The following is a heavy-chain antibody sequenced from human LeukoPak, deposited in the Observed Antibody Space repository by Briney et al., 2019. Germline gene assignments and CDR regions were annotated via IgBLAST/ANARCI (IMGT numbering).Heavy chain of an antibody. J-gene: IGHJ6*03. Sequence: GASLKVSCKASGYTFTSYGISWVRQAPGQGLEWMGWISAYNGNTNYAQKLQGRVTMTTDTSTSTAYMELRSLRSDDTAVYYCARFYSSGYYSDYYYYMDVWGKGTTVTISS. CDR2: ISAYNGNT. D-gene: IGHD3-22*01. V-gene: IGHV1-18*01. CDR3: ARFYSSGYYSDYYYYMDV. CDR1: GYTFTSYG.